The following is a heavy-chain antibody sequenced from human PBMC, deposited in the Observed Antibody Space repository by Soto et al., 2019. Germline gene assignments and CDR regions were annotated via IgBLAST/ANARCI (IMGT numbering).Heavy chain of an antibody. J-gene: IGHJ5*02. V-gene: IGHV3-30-3*01. CDR2: ISYDGSNK. CDR1: GFTFSSYA. CDR3: ARAEAVYKWFDP. Sequence: GGSLRLSCAASGFTFSSYAMHWVRQAPGKGLEWVAVISYDGSNKYYADSVKGRFTISRDNSKNTLYLQMNSLRAEDTAVYYCARAEAVYKWFDPWGQGTLVTVSS. D-gene: IGHD6-19*01.